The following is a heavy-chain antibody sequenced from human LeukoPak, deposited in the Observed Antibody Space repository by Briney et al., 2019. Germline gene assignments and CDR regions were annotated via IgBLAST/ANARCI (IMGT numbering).Heavy chain of an antibody. Sequence: SETLSLTCTVSGGSISSYYWSWIRQPAGKGLEWIGRIYTRWSTNYNPSLKSRVTMSVDTSKNQFSLKLSPVTAADTAVYYCAGGVGIAVADSNWFDPWGQGTLVTVSS. V-gene: IGHV4-4*07. CDR1: GGSISSYY. CDR2: IYTRWST. J-gene: IGHJ5*02. CDR3: AGGVGIAVADSNWFDP. D-gene: IGHD6-19*01.